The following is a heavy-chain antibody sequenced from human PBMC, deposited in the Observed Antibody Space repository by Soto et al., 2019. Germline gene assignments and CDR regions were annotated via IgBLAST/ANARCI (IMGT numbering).Heavy chain of an antibody. Sequence: SETLSLTCAVSGGSISSSNWWSWVRQPPGKGLEWIGEIHHSGSTNYNPSLKSRVTISVDKSKNQFSLKLSSVTAADTAVYYCARVLIAAAGPRWGDYYYYYGMDVWGQGTTVTVSS. CDR3: ARVLIAAAGPRWGDYYYYYGMDV. D-gene: IGHD6-13*01. CDR1: GGSISSSNW. CDR2: IHHSGST. J-gene: IGHJ6*02. V-gene: IGHV4-4*02.